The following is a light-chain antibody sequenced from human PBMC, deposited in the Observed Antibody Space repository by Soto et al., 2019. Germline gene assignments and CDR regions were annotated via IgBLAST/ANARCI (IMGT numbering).Light chain of an antibody. CDR3: ISFAGTNNLA. J-gene: IGLJ3*02. CDR1: SSDVGAYDY. Sequence: QSVLTQPPSASGSPGQSVTISCTGTSSDVGAYDYISWYQQHPGKAPKLIIYEVTQRPSGVPDRFSGSKSGNTASLTVSGLQAEDEADYYWISFAGTNNLAFGGGIKVTVL. V-gene: IGLV2-8*01. CDR2: EVT.